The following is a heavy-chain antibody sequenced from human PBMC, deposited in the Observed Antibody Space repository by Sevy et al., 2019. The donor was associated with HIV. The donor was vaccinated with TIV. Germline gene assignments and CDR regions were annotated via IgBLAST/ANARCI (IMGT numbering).Heavy chain of an antibody. D-gene: IGHD5-18*01. Sequence: GGSLRLSCAASGFTFSSYSMNWVRQAPGKGLEWVSSISSSSSYIYYADSVKGRFTISRDNAKNSLYLQMNSLRAEDTAVYYCASGTILRYSYVGYYFDYWGQGTLVTVSS. J-gene: IGHJ4*02. CDR1: GFTFSSYS. V-gene: IGHV3-21*01. CDR2: ISSSSSYI. CDR3: ASGTILRYSYVGYYFDY.